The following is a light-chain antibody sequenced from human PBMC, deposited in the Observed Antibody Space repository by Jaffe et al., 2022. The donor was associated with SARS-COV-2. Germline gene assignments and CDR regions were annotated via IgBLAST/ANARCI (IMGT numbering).Light chain of an antibody. CDR3: QQYATAPDT. V-gene: IGKV3-20*01. CDR1: QSVSSDR. CDR2: DAS. J-gene: IGKJ2*01. Sequence: EIVVTQSPGTQSLSPGERATLSCRASQSVSSDRLAWYQQKPGQAPRLLIYDASTRATGIPDRFSGSGSGTDFTLTISRLEAEDFAVYYCQQYATAPDTFGQGTKLEIK.